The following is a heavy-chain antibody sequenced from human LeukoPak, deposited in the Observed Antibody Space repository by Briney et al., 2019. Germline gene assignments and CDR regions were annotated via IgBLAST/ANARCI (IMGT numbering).Heavy chain of an antibody. CDR3: ARNNDMDV. J-gene: IGHJ6*02. CDR1: GFISSSYW. CDR2: INKDGSEK. D-gene: IGHD1/OR15-1a*01. V-gene: IGHV3-7*03. Sequence: GGSLRLTCAASGFISSSYWMTWVRQAPGKGPEWVANINKDGSEKYYVDSVKGRFTISRDTAKNSLYLQMNNLRAEDTALYYCARNNDMDVWGQGTTVIVSS.